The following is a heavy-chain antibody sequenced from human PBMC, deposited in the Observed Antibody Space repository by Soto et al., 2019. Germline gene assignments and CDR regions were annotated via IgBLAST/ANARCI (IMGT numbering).Heavy chain of an antibody. Sequence: GGSLRLSCAASGFTFRNYGMHWVRQAPGKGLEWVAVISHDGSDKYYADSMKGRFIISRDNSENTLFLNMNSLKPEDTAVYYCAKENQHLVHDYWGQGTLVTVSS. CDR3: AKENQHLVHDY. CDR1: GFTFRNYG. D-gene: IGHD6-13*01. V-gene: IGHV3-30*18. J-gene: IGHJ4*02. CDR2: ISHDGSDK.